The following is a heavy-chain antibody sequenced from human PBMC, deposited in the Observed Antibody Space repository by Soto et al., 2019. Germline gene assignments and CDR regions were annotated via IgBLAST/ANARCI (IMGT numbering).Heavy chain of an antibody. V-gene: IGHV1-8*02. CDR2: MNPNSGNT. CDR1: GYTFTSYG. J-gene: IGHJ3*02. Sequence: ASVKVSCKASGYTFTSYGISWVRQATGQGLEWMGWMNPNSGNTGNAQKFQGRVTMTKNTSISTAYMDLSSLRSDDTAVYYCASGAAFDIWGQGTMVT. CDR3: ASGAAFDI.